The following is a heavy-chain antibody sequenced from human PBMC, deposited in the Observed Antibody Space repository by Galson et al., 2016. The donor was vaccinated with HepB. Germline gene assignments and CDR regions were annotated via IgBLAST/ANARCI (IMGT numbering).Heavy chain of an antibody. CDR2: ISYDGSNK. CDR1: GFTFSSYA. D-gene: IGHD1-1*01. Sequence: SGAEVKKPGESLRLSCAVSGFTFSSYAMHWVRQAPGKGLERVAVISYDGSNKYHADSVKGRFTISRDNSKNTLYLQMNSLRGEDTAVYYCARDAFNWNGNPEDYWGQGTLVTVSS. J-gene: IGHJ4*02. V-gene: IGHV3-30-3*01. CDR3: ARDAFNWNGNPEDY.